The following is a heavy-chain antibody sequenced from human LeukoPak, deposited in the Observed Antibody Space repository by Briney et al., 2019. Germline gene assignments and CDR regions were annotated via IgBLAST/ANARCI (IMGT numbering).Heavy chain of an antibody. CDR1: GGSITSHY. CDR3: ATDRERAFDI. Sequence: SETLSLTCIVSGGSITSHYWSWIWQPPGKGLEWIGCIYYTGSTNYNSSLKSRVTILVDTSKNRFSLKLSSVTAADTAVYYCATDRERAFDIWGQGAMVTVSS. V-gene: IGHV4-59*11. J-gene: IGHJ3*02. CDR2: IYYTGST. D-gene: IGHD1-1*01.